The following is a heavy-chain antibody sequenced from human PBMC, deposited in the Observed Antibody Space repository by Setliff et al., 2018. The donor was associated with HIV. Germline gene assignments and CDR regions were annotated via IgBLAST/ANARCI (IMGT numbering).Heavy chain of an antibody. D-gene: IGHD4-17*01. J-gene: IGHJ4*02. CDR3: AREIYGGNSRPFDY. CDR1: GGSISSYY. CDR2: IYYTGST. Sequence: SETLSLTCTVSGGSISSYYWSWIRQPPGKGLEWIGHIYYTGSTNYNPSLKSRVTISVDTSKNQFSLKVSSVTAADTAVYYCAREIYGGNSRPFDYWGQGTLVTVSS. V-gene: IGHV4-59*01.